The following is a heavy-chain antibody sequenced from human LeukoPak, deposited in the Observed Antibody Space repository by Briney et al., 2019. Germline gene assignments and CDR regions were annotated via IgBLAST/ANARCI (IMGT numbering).Heavy chain of an antibody. CDR3: ARTRDGYITVFGY. CDR1: GYTFTSYG. Sequence: ASVKVSCKDPGYTFTSYGISSVPQAPGQGLEWMGWISAYNGNTNYAQKLQGRVTMTTDTSTSTAYMELRSLRSDDTAVYYCARTRDGYITVFGYWGQGTLVTVSS. V-gene: IGHV1-18*01. D-gene: IGHD5-18*01. CDR2: ISAYNGNT. J-gene: IGHJ4*02.